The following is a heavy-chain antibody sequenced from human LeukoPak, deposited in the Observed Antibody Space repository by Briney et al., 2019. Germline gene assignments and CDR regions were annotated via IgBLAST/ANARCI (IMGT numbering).Heavy chain of an antibody. CDR2: ISAYNGNT. Sequence: ASVKVSCKASGYTFTSYGISWVRQAPGQGLEWMGWISAYNGNTNYAQKLQGRVTMTTDTSTSTAYMELRSLRSDDTAVYYCARSASLVVVPAALDYWGQGTLVTVSS. V-gene: IGHV1-18*01. J-gene: IGHJ4*02. CDR1: GYTFTSYG. CDR3: ARSASLVVVPAALDY. D-gene: IGHD2-2*01.